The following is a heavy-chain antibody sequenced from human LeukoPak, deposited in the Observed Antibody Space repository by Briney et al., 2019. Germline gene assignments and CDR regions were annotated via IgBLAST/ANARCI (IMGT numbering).Heavy chain of an antibody. CDR2: IKQDGSEK. CDR1: GFTFSSYS. D-gene: IGHD6-6*01. Sequence: SGGTLRLSCAASGFTFSSYSMNWVRQAPGKGLEWVANIKQDGSEKYYVDSVKGRFTISRDNAKNSLYLQMNSLRAEDTAVYYCARGLAARPDYYYYMDVWGKGTTVTVSS. CDR3: ARGLAARPDYYYYMDV. V-gene: IGHV3-7*01. J-gene: IGHJ6*03.